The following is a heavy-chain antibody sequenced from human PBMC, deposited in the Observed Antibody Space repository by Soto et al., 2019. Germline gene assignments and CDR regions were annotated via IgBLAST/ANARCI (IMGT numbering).Heavy chain of an antibody. D-gene: IGHD4-17*01. V-gene: IGHV1-3*01. Sequence: QVPLVQSGAEVKKPGASVQVSCKASGYTFTSYAMHWVRQAPGQRLEWMGWINAGNGNTKYSQKFQGRVTITRDTSASTACMELSSLRSEDTAVYYCARSDGPLGDYWGQGTLVTVSS. CDR2: INAGNGNT. J-gene: IGHJ4*02. CDR1: GYTFTSYA. CDR3: ARSDGPLGDY.